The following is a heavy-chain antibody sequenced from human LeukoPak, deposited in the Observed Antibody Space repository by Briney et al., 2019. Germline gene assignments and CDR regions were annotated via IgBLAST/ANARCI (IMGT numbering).Heavy chain of an antibody. Sequence: SQTLSLSCSVSGAPMTSGKSYWSWIRQPAGKRPEFVGRMYSSGTTNYNPSLRSRVTISVDTSKNLFTLNLTSVTAADTAVYYCARDEGRHGFDDWGPGTLVTVSS. V-gene: IGHV4-61*02. CDR3: ARDEGRHGFDD. CDR2: MYSSGTT. CDR1: GAPMTSGKSY. D-gene: IGHD3-10*01. J-gene: IGHJ4*02.